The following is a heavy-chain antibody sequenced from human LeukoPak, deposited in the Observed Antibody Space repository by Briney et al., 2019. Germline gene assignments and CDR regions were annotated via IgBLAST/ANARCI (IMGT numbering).Heavy chain of an antibody. CDR2: IIPIFGTA. Sequence: SVKVSCKASGGTFSSYAISWVRQAPGQGLEWMGGIIPIFGTANYAQKFQGRVTITADESTSTAYMELSSLRSEDTAVYYCARGGVAAAGLGYFDPWGQGTLVTVSS. CDR3: ARGGVAAAGLGYFDP. J-gene: IGHJ5*02. D-gene: IGHD6-13*01. CDR1: GGTFSSYA. V-gene: IGHV1-69*13.